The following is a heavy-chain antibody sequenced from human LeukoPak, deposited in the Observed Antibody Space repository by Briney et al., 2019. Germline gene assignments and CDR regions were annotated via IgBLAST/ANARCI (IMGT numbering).Heavy chain of an antibody. CDR2: VNGRGYST. V-gene: IGHV3-23*01. CDR1: GFTFSTYA. Sequence: PGGSLRLSCAASGFTFSTYAMSWARQAPGTGLEWVSAVNGRGYSTYYADSVKGRFTISRDNSKNTVFLQMSSLRVEDTAVYYCANLGSSELRVPASQGNWGQGTLVTVSS. CDR3: ANLGSSELRVPASQGN. D-gene: IGHD2-2*01. J-gene: IGHJ4*02.